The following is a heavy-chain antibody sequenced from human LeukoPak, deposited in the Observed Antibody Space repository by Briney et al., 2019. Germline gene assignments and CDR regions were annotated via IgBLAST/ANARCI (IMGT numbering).Heavy chain of an antibody. CDR3: ARDLNDSSGYGDY. D-gene: IGHD3-22*01. J-gene: IGHJ4*02. CDR1: RFIFSDYG. Sequence: PGTSLRLSCSASRFIFSDYGLPWVRQAPGQGLEWMGIINPSGGSTSYAQKFQGRVTMTRDTSTSTVYMELSSLRSEDTAVYYCARDLNDSSGYGDYWGQGTLVTVSS. CDR2: INPSGGST. V-gene: IGHV1-46*01.